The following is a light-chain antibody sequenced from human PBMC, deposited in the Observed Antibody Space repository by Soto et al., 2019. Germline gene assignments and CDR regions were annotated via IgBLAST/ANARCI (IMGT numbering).Light chain of an antibody. J-gene: IGKJ2*01. V-gene: IGKV3-11*01. CDR2: DAS. CDR1: QGINNF. CDR3: QQRSTWPGT. Sequence: VLTQSPATLSLSPGDRATLSCRASQGINNFLAWYQQRPGQAPRLLIYDASNRATGTPTRFSGRGSGTDFTLTINSLEPEDFGVYYCQQRSTWPGTFGRGTKL.